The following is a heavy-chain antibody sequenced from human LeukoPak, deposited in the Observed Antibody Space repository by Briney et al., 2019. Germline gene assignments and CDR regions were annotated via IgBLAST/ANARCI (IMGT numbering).Heavy chain of an antibody. V-gene: IGHV4-34*01. CDR3: ARTYYDILGPFDP. CDR2: INHSGST. J-gene: IGHJ5*02. CDR1: GGSFSGYY. D-gene: IGHD3-9*01. Sequence: SETLSLTCAVYGGSFSGYYWSWIRQPPGKGLEWIGEINHSGSTNYNPSLKSRVTISVDTSKNQFSLKLSSVTAADTAVYYCARTYYDILGPFDPWGQGTLVTVSS.